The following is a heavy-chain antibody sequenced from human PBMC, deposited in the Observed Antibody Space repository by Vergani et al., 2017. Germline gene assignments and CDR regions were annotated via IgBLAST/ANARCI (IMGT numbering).Heavy chain of an antibody. CDR1: GGTFSSYT. CDR3: ASAGPSGGWFDP. CDR2: IIPILGIA. Sequence: QVQLVQSGAEVKKPGSSVKVSCKASGGTFSSYTNSWVRQAPGQGLEWMGRIIPILGIANYAQKFQGRVTITADKSTSPAYMELSSLRSEDTAVYYCASAGPSGGWFDPWGQGTLVTVSS. J-gene: IGHJ5*02. D-gene: IGHD1-26*01. V-gene: IGHV1-69*02.